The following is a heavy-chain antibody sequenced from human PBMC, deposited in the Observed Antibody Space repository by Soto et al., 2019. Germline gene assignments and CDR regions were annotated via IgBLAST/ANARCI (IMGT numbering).Heavy chain of an antibody. D-gene: IGHD2-15*01. CDR1: GFTFRRYW. CDR2: IKQYESEK. V-gene: IGHV3-7*04. J-gene: IGHJ4*02. Sequence: EVQLVESGGDLFQPGGSLRLSCVASGFTFRRYWMSWGRQAPGRGLECVASIKQYESEKSYVDSAQGRFTISRDNAKSTLYLQMNSLRVEDKDIDYCERLVIEGSDSSYRALDYWGQGALVTVSS. CDR3: ERLVIEGSDSSYRALDY.